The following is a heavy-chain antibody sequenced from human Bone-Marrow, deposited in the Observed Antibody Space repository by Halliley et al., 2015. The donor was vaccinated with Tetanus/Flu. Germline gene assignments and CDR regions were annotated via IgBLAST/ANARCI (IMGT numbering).Heavy chain of an antibody. V-gene: IGHV4-59*01. J-gene: IGHJ6*02. CDR3: ARRRCTSTTCYVENYSYYSGLDV. CDR1: GGSISGYY. Sequence: TLSLTCTVSGGSISGYYWSWIRRPPGKGLEWIGYISYRGRTNYNPSLKSRATMSVDTSRNQISLKLSSVTAADAAVYYCARRRCTSTTCYVENYSYYSGLDVWGQGTTVTVSS. CDR2: ISYRGRT. D-gene: IGHD2-2*01.